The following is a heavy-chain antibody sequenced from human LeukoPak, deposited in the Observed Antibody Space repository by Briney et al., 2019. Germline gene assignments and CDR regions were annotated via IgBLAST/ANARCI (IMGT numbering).Heavy chain of an antibody. CDR2: IYYSGST. Sequence: SETLSLTCTVSGGSISSYYWSWIRQPPGKGLEWIGYIYYSGSTNYNPSLKGRVTISVDTSKNQLSLKLSSVTAADTAVYYCARMSSGYYPNFDYWGQGTLVTVSS. V-gene: IGHV4-59*01. D-gene: IGHD3-22*01. CDR1: GGSISSYY. J-gene: IGHJ4*02. CDR3: ARMSSGYYPNFDY.